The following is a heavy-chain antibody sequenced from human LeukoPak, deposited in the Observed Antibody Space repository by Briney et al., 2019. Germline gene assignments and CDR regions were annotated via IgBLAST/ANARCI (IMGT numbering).Heavy chain of an antibody. CDR3: ARSSGWYDDYAFDS. V-gene: IGHV4-59*01. CDR2: VYYNGTT. Sequence: SETLSLTCTVPGGSFSTYYWSWIRQAPGKGLEWIGYVYYNGTTNYNPSLKSRVTISVDTSKNQFSLKLTSVTAADTAMYYCARSSGWYDDYAFDSWGQGRLVTVSS. J-gene: IGHJ3*01. D-gene: IGHD6-19*01. CDR1: GGSFSTYY.